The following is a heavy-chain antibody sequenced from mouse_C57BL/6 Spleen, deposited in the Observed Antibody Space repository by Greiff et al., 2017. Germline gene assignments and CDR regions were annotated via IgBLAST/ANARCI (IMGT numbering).Heavy chain of an antibody. Sequence: QVQLQQSGAELARPGASVKLSCKASGYTFTSYGISWVKQRTGQGLEWIGEIYPRSGNTYYNEKFKGKATLTADKSSSTAYMELRSLTSEDSAVYFCAKAIYYGYEGYAMDYWGQGTSVTVSS. D-gene: IGHD2-2*01. CDR2: IYPRSGNT. J-gene: IGHJ4*01. CDR3: AKAIYYGYEGYAMDY. CDR1: GYTFTSYG. V-gene: IGHV1-81*01.